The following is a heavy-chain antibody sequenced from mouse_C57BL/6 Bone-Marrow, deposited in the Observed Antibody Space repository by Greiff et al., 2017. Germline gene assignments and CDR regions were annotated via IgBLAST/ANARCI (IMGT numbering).Heavy chain of an antibody. CDR2: IYPSDSET. Sequence: QVQLQQPGAELARPGSSVKLSCKASGYTFTSYWMDWVKQRPGQGLEWIGNIYPSDSETHYNQKFKDKATLTVDKSSSTAYMQLSSLTSEDSAVYYCARRSYFDYWGQGTTLTVSA. CDR1: GYTFTSYW. J-gene: IGHJ2*01. CDR3: ARRSYFDY. V-gene: IGHV1-61*01.